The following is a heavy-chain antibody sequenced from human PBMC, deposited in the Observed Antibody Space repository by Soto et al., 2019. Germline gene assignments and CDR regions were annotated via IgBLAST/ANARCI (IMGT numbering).Heavy chain of an antibody. CDR2: INADNGNT. Sequence: SVKSSSRASGYTFTSCALHWVRQAPGQRLEWMGWINADNGNTKYSQKLQGRVTMTRDTSTSTAYMELRSLRSDDTAVYYCARWRGWGIVVVPAFDYWGQGTLVTVSS. V-gene: IGHV1-3*01. J-gene: IGHJ4*02. CDR3: ARWRGWGIVVVPAFDY. D-gene: IGHD2-2*01. CDR1: GYTFTSCA.